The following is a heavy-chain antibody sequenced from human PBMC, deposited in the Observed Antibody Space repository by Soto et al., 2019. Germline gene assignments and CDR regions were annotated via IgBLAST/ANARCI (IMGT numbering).Heavy chain of an antibody. J-gene: IGHJ4*02. Sequence: ASVKVSCKASGYTFTSYGISWVRQAPGQGLEWMGWISAYNGNTNYAQKHQGRVTMTTDTSTSTAYMELRSLRSDDTAVYYCGRDAVYDYVWGSYRSLDYWGQGTLVTVSS. D-gene: IGHD3-16*01. V-gene: IGHV1-18*01. CDR1: GYTFTSYG. CDR3: GRDAVYDYVWGSYRSLDY. CDR2: ISAYNGNT.